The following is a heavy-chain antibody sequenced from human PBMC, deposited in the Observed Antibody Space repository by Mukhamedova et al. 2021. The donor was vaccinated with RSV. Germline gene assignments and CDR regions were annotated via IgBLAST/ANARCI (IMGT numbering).Heavy chain of an antibody. CDR3: AIRGTVTKAFDI. D-gene: IGHD4-17*01. J-gene: IGHJ3*02. CDR2: ISWNSGDI. Sequence: GISWNSGDIIYAGSVKGRFTISRDNAKNSPYLQMNSLRPEDTALYYCAIRGTVTKAFDIWGQGTMVTVSS. V-gene: IGHV3-9*01.